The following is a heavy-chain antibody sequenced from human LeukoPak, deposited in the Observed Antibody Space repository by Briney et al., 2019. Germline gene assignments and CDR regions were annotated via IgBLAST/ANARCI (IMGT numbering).Heavy chain of an antibody. CDR3: ARRHRSDNCGGGTCYSNSFDY. D-gene: IGHD2-15*01. V-gene: IGHV2-5*01. Sequence: SGLTLVNPTQTLTLTCTFSGFSLTTNGVGVGWIRQPPGKALEWLAIIYWNDDKRYSPSLKNRLTITKDTSKNQVVLTMTNMDPVDTATYYCARRHRSDNCGGGTCYSNSFDYWGQGTLVTVSS. J-gene: IGHJ4*02. CDR1: GFSLTTNGVG. CDR2: IYWNDDK.